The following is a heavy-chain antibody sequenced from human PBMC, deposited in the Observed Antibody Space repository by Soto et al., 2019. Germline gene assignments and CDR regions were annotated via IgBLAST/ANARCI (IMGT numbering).Heavy chain of an antibody. V-gene: IGHV3-66*01. CDR1: GLTVSSNY. CDR3: ARDSSLLQPLFYGLYV. Sequence: EVQLVESGGGLVQPGGSLRLSCAASGLTVSSNYMSWVRQAPGKGLEWVAVMYSGGSTYYADSVKGRFIISRDNYKNTLYLQMDSLRVTDTAVYSCARDSSLLQPLFYGLYVWGQGTTVTVSS. CDR2: MYSGGST. J-gene: IGHJ6*02. D-gene: IGHD2-2*01.